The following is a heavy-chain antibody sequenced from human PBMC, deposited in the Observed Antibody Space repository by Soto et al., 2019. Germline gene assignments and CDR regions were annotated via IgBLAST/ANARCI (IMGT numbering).Heavy chain of an antibody. J-gene: IGHJ6*02. CDR1: GFTFSSYA. V-gene: IGHV3-30-3*01. Sequence: PVGSLRLSCAASGFTFSSYAMHWVRQAPGKGLEWVAVISYDGSNKYYADSVKGRFTISRDNPKNTLYLQMNSLRAEDTAVYYCARDLGIQLFLYGVDVWGQGTTVTVSS. CDR2: ISYDGSNK. D-gene: IGHD5-18*01. CDR3: ARDLGIQLFLYGVDV.